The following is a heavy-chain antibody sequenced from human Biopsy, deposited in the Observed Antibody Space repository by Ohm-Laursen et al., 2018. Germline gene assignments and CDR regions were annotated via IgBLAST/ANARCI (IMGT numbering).Heavy chain of an antibody. D-gene: IGHD3-9*01. Sequence: SSVKVSCKAPGGTFSNYGVNWVRQAPGQGLEWLGGNIPILGTGNYAQKFQDRVTVAADTSTSTATMELRSLRSDDTAVYHWATKLTGYFHHWGQGTLVIVSS. CDR1: GGTFSNYG. J-gene: IGHJ1*01. CDR3: ATKLTGYFHH. CDR2: NIPILGTG. V-gene: IGHV1-69*06.